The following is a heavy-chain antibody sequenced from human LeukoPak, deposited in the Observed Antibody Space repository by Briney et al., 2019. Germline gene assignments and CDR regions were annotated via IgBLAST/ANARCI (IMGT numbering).Heavy chain of an antibody. V-gene: IGHV4-34*01. CDR2: INHSGST. D-gene: IGHD3-3*01. Sequence: SDTLSLTCAVYGGSFSGYYWSWIRQPPGKGLEWIGEINHSGSTNYNPSLNSRVTISVDTSKNQFSLKLSSVTAADTAVYYCARIWKGIFGVVTSPNPYYFDYWGQGTLVTVSS. CDR3: ARIWKGIFGVVTSPNPYYFDY. CDR1: GGSFSGYY. J-gene: IGHJ4*02.